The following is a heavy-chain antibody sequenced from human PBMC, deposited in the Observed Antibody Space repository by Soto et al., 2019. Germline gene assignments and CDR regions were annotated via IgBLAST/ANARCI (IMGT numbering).Heavy chain of an antibody. V-gene: IGHV1-69*02. Sequence: QVPLVQSGAEVKKPGSSVKVSCKASGGTFSSYTISWVRQAPGQGLEWMGRIIPILGIANYAQKFQGRVTITADKSTSTAYMELSSLRSEDTAVYYCARGTVLRFLEPSYYMDVWGKGTTVTVSS. J-gene: IGHJ6*03. CDR3: ARGTVLRFLEPSYYMDV. CDR2: IIPILGIA. CDR1: GGTFSSYT. D-gene: IGHD3-3*01.